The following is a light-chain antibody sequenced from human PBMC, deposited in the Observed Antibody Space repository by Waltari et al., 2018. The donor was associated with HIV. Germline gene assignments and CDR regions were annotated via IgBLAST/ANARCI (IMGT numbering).Light chain of an antibody. CDR2: KDS. CDR1: ALPKQY. V-gene: IGLV3-25*03. J-gene: IGLJ3*02. Sequence: SYELTQPPSVSVSPGQTARITCSGDALPKQYAYGYQQKPGQAPVAGIYKDSQRPSGIPERFSGSSSWTTVTLTISGVQAEDEADYYCQSADSSGTWVFGGGTELTVL. CDR3: QSADSSGTWV.